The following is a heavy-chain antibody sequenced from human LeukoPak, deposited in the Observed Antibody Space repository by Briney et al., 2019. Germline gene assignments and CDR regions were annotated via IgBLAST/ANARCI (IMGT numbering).Heavy chain of an antibody. CDR2: INQDGREK. J-gene: IGHJ4*02. Sequence: GGSLRLSCAASGFTFSSYWMSWVRQAPGKGLEWVANINQDGREKYYVDSVKGRFTISRDNAKNSLYLQMNSLRAEDTAVYYCARDWGYGSGSYPEFWGQGTLVTVSS. CDR1: GFTFSSYW. D-gene: IGHD3-10*01. V-gene: IGHV3-7*05. CDR3: ARDWGYGSGSYPEF.